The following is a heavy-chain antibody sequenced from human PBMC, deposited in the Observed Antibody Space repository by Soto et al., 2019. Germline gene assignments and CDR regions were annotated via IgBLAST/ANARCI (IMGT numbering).Heavy chain of an antibody. V-gene: IGHV4-59*01. CDR3: ARVRGYSYGNFDS. Sequence: QVQLQESGPGLVKPSETLSLTCTVSGGSISSYYWSWIRQPPGKGLEWIGYIYYSGSTNYNPSLKSRVTISVDTSKNQFSLKLSSVTAADTAVYYCARVRGYSYGNFDSWGQGTLVTVSS. CDR1: GGSISSYY. D-gene: IGHD5-18*01. J-gene: IGHJ4*02. CDR2: IYYSGST.